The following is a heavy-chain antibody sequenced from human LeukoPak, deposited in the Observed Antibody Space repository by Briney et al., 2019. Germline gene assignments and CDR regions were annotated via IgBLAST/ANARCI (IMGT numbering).Heavy chain of an antibody. Sequence: ASVKVSCKVSGYTLTELSMHWVRQAPGQGLEWMGIINPSGGSTSYAQKFQGRVTMTRDTSTSTVYMELSSLRSEDTAVYYCARDLPDYWGQGTLVTVSS. V-gene: IGHV1-46*01. CDR1: GYTLTELS. J-gene: IGHJ4*02. CDR3: ARDLPDY. CDR2: INPSGGST.